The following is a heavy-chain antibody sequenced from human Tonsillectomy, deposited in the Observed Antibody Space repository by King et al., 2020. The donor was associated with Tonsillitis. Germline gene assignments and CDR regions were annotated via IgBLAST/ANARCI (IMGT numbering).Heavy chain of an antibody. V-gene: IGHV4-31*03. CDR3: TRVPNCSSTSCYFAGAFDI. Sequence: QLQESGPGLVKPSQTLSLTCTVSGGSISSGGYYWSWIRQHPGKGLEWIGYIFYIGSTYYNPSLESRVIISVDTSKNQFSLQLSSVTAADTAIYYCTRVPNCSSTSCYFAGAFDIWGQGTMVTVSS. CDR2: IFYIGST. CDR1: GGSISSGGYY. D-gene: IGHD2-2*01. J-gene: IGHJ3*02.